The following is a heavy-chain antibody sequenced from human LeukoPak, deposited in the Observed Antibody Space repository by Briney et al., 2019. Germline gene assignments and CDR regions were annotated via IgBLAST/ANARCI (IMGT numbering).Heavy chain of an antibody. Sequence: GGSLRLSCAASGFTFSSYGMHWVRQAPGKGLEWVAVIWFDGSNKYYADSVKGRFTISRDDSKNTLYLQMNSLRAEDTAVYYCARAPTLADLDYWGQGTLVTLSS. CDR2: IWFDGSNK. J-gene: IGHJ4*02. CDR1: GFTFSSYG. CDR3: ARAPTLADLDY. D-gene: IGHD2-21*01. V-gene: IGHV3-33*01.